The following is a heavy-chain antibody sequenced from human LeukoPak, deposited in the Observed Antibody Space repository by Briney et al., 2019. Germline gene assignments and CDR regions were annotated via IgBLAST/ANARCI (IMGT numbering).Heavy chain of an antibody. CDR2: IKSKTDGGTT. J-gene: IGHJ4*02. V-gene: IGHV3-15*01. Sequence: ETLSLTCAVYGGSFSGYYWSWIRQPPGKGLEWVGRIKSKTDGGTTDYAAPVKGRFTISRDDSKNTLYLQMNSLKTEDTAVYYCTTEVGYWGQGTLVTVSS. D-gene: IGHD2-15*01. CDR1: GGSFSGYY. CDR3: TTEVGY.